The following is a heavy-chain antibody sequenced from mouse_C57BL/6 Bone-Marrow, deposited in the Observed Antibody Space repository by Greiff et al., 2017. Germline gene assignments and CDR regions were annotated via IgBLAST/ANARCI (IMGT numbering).Heavy chain of an antibody. CDR2: IYPGGGYT. D-gene: IGHD2-3*01. CDR3: AIYDGYAWFAY. V-gene: IGHV1-63*01. J-gene: IGHJ3*01. CDR1: GYTFTNYW. Sequence: VKLVESGAELVRPGTSVKMSCKASGYTFTNYWIGWAKQRPGHGLEWIGDIYPGGGYTNYNEKFKGKATLTADKSSSTAYMQFSSLTSEDSAIYYCAIYDGYAWFAYWGQGTLVTVSA.